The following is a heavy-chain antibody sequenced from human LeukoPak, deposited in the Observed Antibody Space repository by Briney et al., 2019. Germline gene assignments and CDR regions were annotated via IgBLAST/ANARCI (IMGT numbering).Heavy chain of an antibody. D-gene: IGHD1-26*01. V-gene: IGHV3-30*02. CDR2: IRYDGSNK. Sequence: GGSLRLSCAASGFTFSSYAMHWARQAPGKGLEWVAFIRYDGSNKFYADSVKGRFTISRDNSKNTLYLQMNSLRAEDTAVYYCAKRWIVGATSYFDYWAGEPWSPSPQ. J-gene: IGHJ4*02. CDR1: GFTFSSYA. CDR3: AKRWIVGATSYFDY.